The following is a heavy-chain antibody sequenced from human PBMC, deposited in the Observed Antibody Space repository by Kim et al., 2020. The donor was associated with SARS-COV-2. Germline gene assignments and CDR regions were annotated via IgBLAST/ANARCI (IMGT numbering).Heavy chain of an antibody. V-gene: IGHV3-21*01. CDR3: ARAPRGCGGDCYSGDDY. D-gene: IGHD2-21*01. Sequence: GTGRFTISRDNAKNSLYLQMNSLRAEDTAVYYCARAPRGCGGDCYSGDDYWGQGTLVTVSS. J-gene: IGHJ4*02.